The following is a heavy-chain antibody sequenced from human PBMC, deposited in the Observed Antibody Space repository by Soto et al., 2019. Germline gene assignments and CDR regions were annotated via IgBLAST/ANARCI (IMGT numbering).Heavy chain of an antibody. Sequence: EVQLVESGGGLVQPGGSLRLSCAASGFTFSLYSMSWVRQAPGKGLEWVSYISRSSTGIHYADSVKGRFTISRHDATNTMQLQMNSLRAGDTAVYYCARAVTWGVDVWGQGTTVSISS. CDR2: ISRSSTGI. CDR3: ARAVTWGVDV. CDR1: GFTFSLYS. V-gene: IGHV3-48*01. D-gene: IGHD3-10*01. J-gene: IGHJ6*02.